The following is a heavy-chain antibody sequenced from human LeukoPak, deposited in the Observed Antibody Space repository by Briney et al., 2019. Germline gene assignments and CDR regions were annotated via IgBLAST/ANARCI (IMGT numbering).Heavy chain of an antibody. CDR3: ARGGKMATMVDL. D-gene: IGHD5-24*01. CDR2: ISSSSSTI. CDR1: GFTFSSYS. J-gene: IGHJ3*01. V-gene: IGHV3-48*01. Sequence: GGSLRLSCAASGFTFSSYSMNWVRQAPGNGLGWVSYISSSSSTIYYADSVKGRFTISRDKAKNSLYLQMNSLRAEDTAVYYCARGGKMATMVDLWGQGTMVTVSS.